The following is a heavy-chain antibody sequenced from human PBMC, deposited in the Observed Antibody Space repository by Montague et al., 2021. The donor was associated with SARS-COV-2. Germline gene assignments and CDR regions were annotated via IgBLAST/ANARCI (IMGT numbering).Heavy chain of an antibody. V-gene: IGHV4-4*02. D-gene: IGHD3-10*01. J-gene: IGHJ6*02. CDR2: IYHSGST. Sequence: SETLSLTCAVSGGSISSSNWWSWVRQPPGTGLEWIGEIYHSGSTNYNPSLKSRVTISVDKSKNQFSLKLSSVTAADTAVYYCARVHPLWFGELLLDYYYYYGMDVWGQGTTVTVSS. CDR3: ARVHPLWFGELLLDYYYYYGMDV. CDR1: GGSISSSNW.